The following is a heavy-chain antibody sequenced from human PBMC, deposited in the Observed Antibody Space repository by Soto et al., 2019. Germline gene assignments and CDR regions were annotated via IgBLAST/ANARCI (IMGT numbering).Heavy chain of an antibody. D-gene: IGHD3-3*01. CDR3: ARPSYYDFWSGYYTNGSYYYYYMDV. CDR1: GFTFSSYS. CDR2: ISSSSSYI. J-gene: IGHJ6*03. V-gene: IGHV3-21*01. Sequence: GGSLRLSCAASGFTFSSYSMNWARQAPGKGLEWVSSISSSSSYIYYADSVKGRLTISRDNAKNSLYLQMNSLRAEDTAVYYCARPSYYDFWSGYYTNGSYYYYYMDVWGKGT.